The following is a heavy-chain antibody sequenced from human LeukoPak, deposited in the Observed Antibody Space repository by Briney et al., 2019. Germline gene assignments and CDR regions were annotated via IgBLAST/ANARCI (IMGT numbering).Heavy chain of an antibody. CDR2: IKSKAHGGTT. V-gene: IGHV3-15*01. CDR3: ATYSSSYYYYVY. Sequence: KSGGSLRLSCAASGFTFSNAYMSWVRQAPGKGLEWVGRIKSKAHGGTTEYAAPVKGRFTISRDDSKNTLFLQMNSLQTEDAALYYCATYSSSYYYYVYWGQGTLVTVSS. CDR1: GFTFSNAY. J-gene: IGHJ4*02. D-gene: IGHD6-13*01.